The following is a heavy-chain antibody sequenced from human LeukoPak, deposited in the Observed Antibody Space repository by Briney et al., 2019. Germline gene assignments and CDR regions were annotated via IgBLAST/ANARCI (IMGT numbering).Heavy chain of an antibody. Sequence: SETLSLTCTVSGDSLYYWGWIRQPPGKGLEWIGSVYSTGHTNYNLSLKSRVTMSIDTSKNQLSLKLTSVTAADTAMYYCARHHTSSKPIGYWGQGTLVTVSS. CDR1: GDSLYY. V-gene: IGHV4-39*01. CDR2: VYSTGHT. CDR3: ARHHTSSKPIGY. D-gene: IGHD3-16*01. J-gene: IGHJ4*02.